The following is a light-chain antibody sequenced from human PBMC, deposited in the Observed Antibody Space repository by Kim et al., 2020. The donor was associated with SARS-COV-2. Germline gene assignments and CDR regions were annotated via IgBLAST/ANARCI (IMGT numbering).Light chain of an antibody. CDR2: QDS. V-gene: IGLV3-1*01. CDR1: KLGDKY. J-gene: IGLJ1*01. CDR3: QAWDSSTFYV. Sequence: SYELTQPPSVSVSPGQTASITCSGDKLGDKYACWYQQKPGQSPVLDIYQDSKRPSGIPERFSGSNSGNTATLTISGTQAMDEADYYCQAWDSSTFYVFGT.